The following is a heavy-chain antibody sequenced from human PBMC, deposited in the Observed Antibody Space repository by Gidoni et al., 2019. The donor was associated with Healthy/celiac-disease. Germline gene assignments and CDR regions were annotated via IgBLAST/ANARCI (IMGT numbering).Heavy chain of an antibody. Sequence: QAQLVESGGGVVQPGRSLRLSCAAPGFTFTSYAMHGVRKAPGKGLEWVAVISYNGSNKYYADSVKGRFTISRDNSKNTLYLQMNSLRAEDTAVYYCAREGIAVAAPVFDYWGQGTLVTVSS. J-gene: IGHJ4*02. V-gene: IGHV3-30*01. CDR1: GFTFTSYA. CDR3: AREGIAVAAPVFDY. D-gene: IGHD6-19*01. CDR2: ISYNGSNK.